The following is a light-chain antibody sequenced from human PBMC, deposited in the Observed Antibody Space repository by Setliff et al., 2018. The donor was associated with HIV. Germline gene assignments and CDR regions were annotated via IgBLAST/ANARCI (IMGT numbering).Light chain of an antibody. Sequence: QPALTQPDSVSGSPGQSITISCIGTSSDVGGYNFVSWYQQRPGKAPKLIIFDVSERPSGVSHRFSGSKSGNTASLTISGLQTEDEADYFCASYRSPATYVFGIGTKVTVL. CDR1: SSDVGGYNF. CDR2: DVS. J-gene: IGLJ1*01. CDR3: ASYRSPATYV. V-gene: IGLV2-14*03.